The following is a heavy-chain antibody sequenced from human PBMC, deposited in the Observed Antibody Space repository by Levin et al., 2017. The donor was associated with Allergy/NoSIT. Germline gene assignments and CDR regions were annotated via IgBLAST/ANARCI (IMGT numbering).Heavy chain of an antibody. CDR2: IYSGGST. Sequence: GESLKISCAASGFTVSSHYMSWVRQAPGKGLEWVSVIYSGGSTYYADSVKGRFIISRDNSKNTLYLQMNSLRAEDTAVYDCAREGYYYYGMDVWVQGTTVTVSS. J-gene: IGHJ6*02. CDR1: GFTVSSHY. CDR3: AREGYYYYGMDV. V-gene: IGHV3-53*01.